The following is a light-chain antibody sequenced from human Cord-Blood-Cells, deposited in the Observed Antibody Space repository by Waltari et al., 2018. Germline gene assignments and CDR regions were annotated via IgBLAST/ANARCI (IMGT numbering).Light chain of an antibody. CDR1: SSAVGGYNY. CDR3: SSYTSSSTVV. CDR2: DVS. J-gene: IGLJ2*01. V-gene: IGLV2-14*01. Sequence: QSALTQPAPVSGSPGKSITISCTGTSSAVGGYNYVSWYQQHPGKAPKRMIYDVSNRPSGVSNRFSGAKSGNTASLTISGLQAEDEADYYCSSYTSSSTVVFGGGTKLTVL.